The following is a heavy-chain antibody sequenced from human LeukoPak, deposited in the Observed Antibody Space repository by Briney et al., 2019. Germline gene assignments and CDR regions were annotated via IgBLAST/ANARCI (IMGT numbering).Heavy chain of an antibody. CDR3: ARHGTVTHRFDY. J-gene: IGHJ4*02. D-gene: IGHD4-17*01. CDR1: GGSISSSSYY. Sequence: PSETLSLTCTVSGGSISSSSYYWGWIRQPPGKGLEWIGSIYYSGSTYDNPSLKSRVTISVDTSKNQFSLKLGSVTAADTAVYYCARHGTVTHRFDYWGRGTLVTVSS. V-gene: IGHV4-39*01. CDR2: IYYSGST.